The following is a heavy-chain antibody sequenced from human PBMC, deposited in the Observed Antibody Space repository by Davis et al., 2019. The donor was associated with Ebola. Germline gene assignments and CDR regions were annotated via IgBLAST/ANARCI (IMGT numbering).Heavy chain of an antibody. J-gene: IGHJ4*02. Sequence: AASVKVSCKVSGYRLSDLSMHWVRQGPGKGPEWMGGFDPEAGEIIYAQHFKGRVSFTEDTSTNTAYMELSSLRSDEPAKYYCARGRFLEWLFAGGYWGQGTLVTVSS. V-gene: IGHV1-24*01. CDR1: GYRLSDLS. D-gene: IGHD3-3*01. CDR3: ARGRFLEWLFAGGY. CDR2: FDPEAGEI.